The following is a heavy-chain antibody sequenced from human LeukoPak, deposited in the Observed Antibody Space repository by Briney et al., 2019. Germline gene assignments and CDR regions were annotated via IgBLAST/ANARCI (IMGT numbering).Heavy chain of an antibody. Sequence: ASVKVSCKASGYTFTGYYMHWVRQAPGQGLEWMGRINPNSGGTNYAQKFQGRVTMTRDTSISTAYMELSRLRSDDTAVYYCARMQGYCTNGVCYTAYYYMDVWGKGTTVTVSS. CDR3: ARMQGYCTNGVCYTAYYYMDV. D-gene: IGHD2-8*01. J-gene: IGHJ6*03. CDR1: GYTFTGYY. V-gene: IGHV1-2*02. CDR2: INPNSGGT.